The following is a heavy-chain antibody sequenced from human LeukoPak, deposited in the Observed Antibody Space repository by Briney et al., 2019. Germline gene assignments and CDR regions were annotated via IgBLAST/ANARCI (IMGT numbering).Heavy chain of an antibody. CDR3: ARASSGQDYYFDY. V-gene: IGHV3-33*01. Sequence: GGSLRLSCAASGFTFSSYGMHWVRQAPGKGLEWVAVIWYDGSNKYYADSVKGRFTISRDNSNNTLYLQMNSLRAEDTAVYYCARASSGQDYYFDYWGQGTLVTVSS. D-gene: IGHD3-10*01. CDR2: IWYDGSNK. J-gene: IGHJ4*02. CDR1: GFTFSSYG.